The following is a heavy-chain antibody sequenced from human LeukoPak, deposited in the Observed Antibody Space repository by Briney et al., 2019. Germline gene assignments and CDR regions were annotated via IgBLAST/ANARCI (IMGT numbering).Heavy chain of an antibody. D-gene: IGHD3-22*01. CDR2: IYTSGST. J-gene: IGHJ4*02. Sequence: SETLSHTCTVSGGSISSYYWSWIRQPAGKGLEWIGRIYTSGSTNYNPSLKSRVTMSVDTAKNQFSLKLSSVTAADTAVYYCARENPYYYDSSGYYGYFDYWGQGTLVTVSS. V-gene: IGHV4-4*07. CDR1: GGSISSYY. CDR3: ARENPYYYDSSGYYGYFDY.